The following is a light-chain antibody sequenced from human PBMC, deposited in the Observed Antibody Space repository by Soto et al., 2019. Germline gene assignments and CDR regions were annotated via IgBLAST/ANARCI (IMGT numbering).Light chain of an antibody. CDR1: RGITAH. Sequence: DIQMTQSPSSLSASVGDRVTISCRASRGITAHLNWYQQKQGKAPKLLIYAAFNLQSGVPYRFSGSGSGTEFTLTITSLQPEDVATYYCQQSYSTPYTFGQGTKLQIK. CDR3: QQSYSTPYT. J-gene: IGKJ2*01. CDR2: AAF. V-gene: IGKV1-39*01.